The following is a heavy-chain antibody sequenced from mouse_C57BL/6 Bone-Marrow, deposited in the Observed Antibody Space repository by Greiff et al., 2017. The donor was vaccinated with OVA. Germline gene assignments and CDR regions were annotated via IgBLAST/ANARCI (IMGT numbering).Heavy chain of an antibody. CDR3: TNWRFAY. V-gene: IGHV3-6*01. D-gene: IGHD4-1*01. J-gene: IGHJ3*01. Sequence: DVKLQESGPGLVKPSQSLSLTCSVTGYSITSGYYWNWIRQFPGNKLEWMGYISYDGSNNYNPSLKNRISITRDTSKNQFFLKLNSVTTEDTATYYCTNWRFAYWGQGTLVTVSA. CDR2: ISYDGSN. CDR1: GYSITSGYY.